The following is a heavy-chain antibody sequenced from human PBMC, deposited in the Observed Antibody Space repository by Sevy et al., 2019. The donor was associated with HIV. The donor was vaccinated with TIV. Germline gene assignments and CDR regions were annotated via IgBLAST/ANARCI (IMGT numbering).Heavy chain of an antibody. CDR3: ARDCSSASCLWGMDV. Sequence: GGSLRLSGAASGFTFSSYWMSWVRQAPGKGLEWVANIKRDGSEKYYVDSVKGRFTISRDNAKNSLYLQMNSLRAEDTAVYYCARDCSSASCLWGMDVWGQGTTVTVSS. J-gene: IGHJ6*02. V-gene: IGHV3-7*03. D-gene: IGHD2-2*01. CDR2: IKRDGSEK. CDR1: GFTFSSYW.